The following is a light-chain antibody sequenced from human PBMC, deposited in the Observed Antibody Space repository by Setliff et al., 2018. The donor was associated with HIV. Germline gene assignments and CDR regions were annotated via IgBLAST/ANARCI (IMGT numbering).Light chain of an antibody. J-gene: IGLJ2*01. CDR2: DVS. V-gene: IGLV2-14*01. CDR3: SSYTSSSTLVV. Sequence: QSVLTQPASVSGSPGQSITISCTGTSSDVGGYNHVSWYQQHPGKAPKVMIYDVSNRPSGVSYRFSGSKSGNTASLTISGLQAEDEADYYCSSYTSSSTLVVVGGGTK. CDR1: SSDVGGYNH.